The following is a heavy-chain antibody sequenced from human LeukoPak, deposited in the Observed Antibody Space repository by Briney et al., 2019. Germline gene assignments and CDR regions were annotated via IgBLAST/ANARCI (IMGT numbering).Heavy chain of an antibody. Sequence: ASVKVSCKASGDTFTSYWIQWVRQAPGQGLEWMGLINPDGGSTAYAHRFQGRVITTRDTSTSTAYMDLSSLRSEDTAVYHCARAPRNSSTMLDFWGQGTLVTISS. D-gene: IGHD6-13*01. CDR3: ARAPRNSSTMLDF. V-gene: IGHV1-46*01. CDR2: INPDGGST. J-gene: IGHJ4*02. CDR1: GDTFTSYW.